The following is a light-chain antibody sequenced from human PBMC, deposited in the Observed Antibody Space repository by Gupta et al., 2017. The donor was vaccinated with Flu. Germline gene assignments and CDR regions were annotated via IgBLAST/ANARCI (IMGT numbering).Light chain of an antibody. CDR2: KAS. Sequence: DIKMTQSPSTLSASVGDRVTITCRASQSISSWLAWYQQKPGKAPKLLIYKASSLESGVPSRFSGSGSGTEFTLTISSLQPDDFATYYCQQYSTYLYTFGQGTKLEIK. CDR3: QQYSTYLYT. CDR1: QSISSW. V-gene: IGKV1-5*03. J-gene: IGKJ2*01.